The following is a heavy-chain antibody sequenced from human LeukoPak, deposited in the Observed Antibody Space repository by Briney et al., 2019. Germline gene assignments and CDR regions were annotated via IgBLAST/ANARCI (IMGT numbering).Heavy chain of an antibody. CDR2: ISSSSSTI. Sequence: GGSLRLSCAASGFTFSSYSMNWVRQAPGKGLEWVSYISSSSSTIYYADSVKGRFTISRDNAKNSLYLQMNSLRAEDTAVYYCAREDGSSFDPWGQGTLVTVSS. V-gene: IGHV3-48*01. CDR1: GFTFSSYS. J-gene: IGHJ5*02. D-gene: IGHD6-6*01. CDR3: AREDGSSFDP.